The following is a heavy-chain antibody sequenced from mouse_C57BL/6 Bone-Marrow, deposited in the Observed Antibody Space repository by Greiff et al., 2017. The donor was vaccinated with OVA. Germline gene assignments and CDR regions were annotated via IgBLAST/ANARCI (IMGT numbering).Heavy chain of an antibody. D-gene: IGHD1-3*01. CDR2: IHPNSGST. J-gene: IGHJ2*01. CDR1: GYTFTSYW. CDR3: ARYNPYGYYFDY. Sequence: QVQLQQPGAELVKPGASVKLSCKASGYTFTSYWMHWVKQRPGQGLEWIGMIHPNSGSTNYNEKFKSKAKLTVDKSSSTAYMQLSSLTSEDSAVYYCARYNPYGYYFDYWGQGTTLTVSS. V-gene: IGHV1-64*01.